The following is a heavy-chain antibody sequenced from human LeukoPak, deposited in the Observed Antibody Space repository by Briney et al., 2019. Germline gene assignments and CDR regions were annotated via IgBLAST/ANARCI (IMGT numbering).Heavy chain of an antibody. Sequence: GESLEISCKGSGYTFTSQWIAWVRQMPGKGLEWMGIIYPGDSDTTYSPSFQGQVTISVDKSISTAYLRWSSLQASDTAIYYCARHRKYSSGSHYFDSWGQGTLVTVSS. D-gene: IGHD6-19*01. CDR2: IYPGDSDT. CDR3: ARHRKYSSGSHYFDS. J-gene: IGHJ4*02. V-gene: IGHV5-51*01. CDR1: GYTFTSQW.